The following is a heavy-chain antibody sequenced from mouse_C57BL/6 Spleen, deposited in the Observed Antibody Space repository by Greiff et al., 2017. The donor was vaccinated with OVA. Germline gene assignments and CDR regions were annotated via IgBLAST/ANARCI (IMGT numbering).Heavy chain of an antibody. CDR3: ARRESDGYPYYYAMDY. CDR1: GYTFTEYN. D-gene: IGHD2-3*01. Sequence: VQLQQSGAELVKPGASVKLSCKASGYTFTEYNIHWVKQRSGQGLEWIGWFYPGSGSIKYNEKFKDKATLTADKSSSTVYMELSRVTSEDSAVYFCARRESDGYPYYYAMDYWGQGTSVTVSS. V-gene: IGHV1-62-2*01. CDR2: FYPGSGSI. J-gene: IGHJ4*01.